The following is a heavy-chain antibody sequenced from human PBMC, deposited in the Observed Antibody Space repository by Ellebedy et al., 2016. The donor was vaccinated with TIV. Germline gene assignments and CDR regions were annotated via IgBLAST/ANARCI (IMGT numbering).Heavy chain of an antibody. V-gene: IGHV1-2*02. CDR3: ARGGDHYDTSGYEYYFYF. CDR1: GYTFTSYY. Sequence: ASVKVSCXASGYTFTSYYMHWVRQAPGQGLEWMGWINPNSGGTNYAQKFQGRVTMTRDTSISTAYMELSSLRSDDTAVYYCARGGDHYDTSGYEYYFYFWGQGTLVTVSS. J-gene: IGHJ4*02. CDR2: INPNSGGT. D-gene: IGHD3-22*01.